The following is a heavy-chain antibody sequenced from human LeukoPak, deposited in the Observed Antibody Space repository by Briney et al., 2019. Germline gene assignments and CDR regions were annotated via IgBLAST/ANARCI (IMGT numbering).Heavy chain of an antibody. V-gene: IGHV1-2*02. Sequence: ASVKVSCKASGGTFSSYAISWVRQAPGQGLEWMGWINPSSGGTNYAQKFQGRVTMTRDTSISTAYMELSSLTSGDTAVYYCARDYYGSGNRFDYWGQGTLVTVFS. J-gene: IGHJ4*02. CDR3: ARDYYGSGNRFDY. CDR1: GGTFSSYA. CDR2: INPSSGGT. D-gene: IGHD3-10*01.